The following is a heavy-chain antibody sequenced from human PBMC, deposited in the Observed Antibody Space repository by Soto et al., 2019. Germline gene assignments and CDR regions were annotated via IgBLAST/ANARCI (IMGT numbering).Heavy chain of an antibody. D-gene: IGHD1-26*01. CDR1: GFSFSSYA. Sequence: GGPLRLSCAASGFSFSSYAMTWFRQAPEKGLQWVSAISGSGSPTYYADSVKGRFTISRDNSKNTLYLQMNSLRADDTAVYYCARDMSGGTYNYYYGMDVWGQGTTVTVSS. CDR3: ARDMSGGTYNYYYGMDV. CDR2: ISGSGSPT. V-gene: IGHV3-23*01. J-gene: IGHJ6*02.